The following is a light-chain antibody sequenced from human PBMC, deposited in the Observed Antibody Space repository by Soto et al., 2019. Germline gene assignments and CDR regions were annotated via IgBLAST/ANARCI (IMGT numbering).Light chain of an antibody. CDR2: EAS. CDR3: QHYNSYSEA. V-gene: IGKV1-5*03. CDR1: QTISSW. Sequence: IKMTQSPSTLSGSVGDRVTIPCRASQTISSWLAWYQQKPGKAPKVLIYEASNLKSGVPSRFSGSGSGTEFTLTISSLQPDDFATYYCQHYNSYSEACGQGTKVDI. J-gene: IGKJ1*01.